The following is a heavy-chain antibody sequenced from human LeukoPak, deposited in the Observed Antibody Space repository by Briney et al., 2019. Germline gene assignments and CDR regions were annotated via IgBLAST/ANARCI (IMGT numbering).Heavy chain of an antibody. V-gene: IGHV4-59*01. CDR2: IYYSGST. J-gene: IGHJ4*02. CDR1: GGSISSYY. D-gene: IGHD1-26*01. Sequence: SETLSLTCTVSGGSISSYYWSWIRQPPGKGLEWIGYIYYSGSTSYNPSLKSRVTISVDTSKNQFSLELSSVTAADTAVYYCARGYSGSYGRFDYWGQGTLVTVSS. CDR3: ARGYSGSYGRFDY.